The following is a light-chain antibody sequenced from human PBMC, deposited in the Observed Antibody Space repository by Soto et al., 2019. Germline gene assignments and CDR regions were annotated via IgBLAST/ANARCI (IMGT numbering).Light chain of an antibody. V-gene: IGKV1-5*01. CDR2: DAS. J-gene: IGKJ3*01. CDR1: QSISSW. Sequence: DIQMTQSPSALSASVGDRVIITCRASQSISSWLAWYQQKPGKAPRLLIYDASYLERGVPSRFSGSASGPVFTLTISDLQPDDLSTYYCQPYNNFWTFGPGTKVEI. CDR3: QPYNNFWT.